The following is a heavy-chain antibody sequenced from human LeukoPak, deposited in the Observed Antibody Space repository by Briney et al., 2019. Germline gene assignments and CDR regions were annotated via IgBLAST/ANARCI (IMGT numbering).Heavy chain of an antibody. J-gene: IGHJ3*02. CDR2: IWYDGSNK. CDR1: GFTFSSYA. D-gene: IGHD5-12*01. Sequence: GSVSLYCAGSGFTFSSYAMNWVGQAPGKGLEWVAVIWYDGSNKYYADSVKGRFTISKDNSKNTVYLQINSLRAEDTAVYYCARHTRPGYSGYENAFDIWGQGT. CDR3: ARHTRPGYSGYENAFDI. V-gene: IGHV3-33*01.